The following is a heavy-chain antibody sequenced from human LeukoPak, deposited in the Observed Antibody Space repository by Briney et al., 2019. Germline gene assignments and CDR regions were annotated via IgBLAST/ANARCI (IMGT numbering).Heavy chain of an antibody. D-gene: IGHD1-26*01. CDR3: ARDLMELQGEYDY. CDR1: GFTFSSYS. CDR2: ISSSSSYI. V-gene: IGHV3-21*01. J-gene: IGHJ4*02. Sequence: PGGSLRLSCAASGFTFSSYSMNWVRQAPGKGLEWVSSISSSSSYIYYADSVKGRFTISRDNAKNSLYLQMNSLRAEDTAVYYCARDLMELQGEYDYWGQGTLVTVSS.